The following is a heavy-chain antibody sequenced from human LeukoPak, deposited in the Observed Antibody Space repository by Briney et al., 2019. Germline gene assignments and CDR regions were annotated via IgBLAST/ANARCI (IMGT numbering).Heavy chain of an antibody. V-gene: IGHV4-39*07. J-gene: IGHJ5*02. CDR1: GDSITNSRYY. CDR3: ARKTVIVVNWFDP. CDR2: INHSGST. Sequence: SETLSLTCLVSGDSITNSRYYWGWIRQPPGKGLEWIGEINHSGSTNYNPSLKSRVTISVDTSKNQFSLKLSSVTAADTAVYYCARKTVIVVNWFDPWGQGTLVTVSS. D-gene: IGHD2-2*01.